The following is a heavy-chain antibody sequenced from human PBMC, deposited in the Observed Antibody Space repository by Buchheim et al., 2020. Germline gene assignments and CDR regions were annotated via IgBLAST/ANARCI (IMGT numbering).Heavy chain of an antibody. V-gene: IGHV3-23*01. Sequence: EVQLLESGGGLVQSGGSLRLSCAASGFTFRTYAMSWVRQAPGKGLEWVSAISGSGGSTYYADSVKGRFTISRDNSKNTPYLQMNSLRAEDTAVYYCAKPGAFFYDSSGRYCFDYWGQGTL. J-gene: IGHJ4*02. CDR2: ISGSGGST. CDR1: GFTFRTYA. D-gene: IGHD3-22*01. CDR3: AKPGAFFYDSSGRYCFDY.